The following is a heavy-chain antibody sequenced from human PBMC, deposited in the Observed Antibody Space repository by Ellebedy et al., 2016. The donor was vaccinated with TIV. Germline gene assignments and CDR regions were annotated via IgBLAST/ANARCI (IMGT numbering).Heavy chain of an antibody. J-gene: IGHJ4*02. V-gene: IGHV1-69*13. CDR1: GGTFSSYA. D-gene: IGHD6-13*01. CDR2: IIPIFGIA. CDR3: ARDGKGSSWYFSDY. Sequence: AASVKVSCKASGGTFSSYAISWVRQAPGQGLEWMGGIIPIFGIANYAQKFQGRVTITADESTSTAYMELSSLRSEDTAVYYCARDGKGSSWYFSDYWGQGTLVTVSS.